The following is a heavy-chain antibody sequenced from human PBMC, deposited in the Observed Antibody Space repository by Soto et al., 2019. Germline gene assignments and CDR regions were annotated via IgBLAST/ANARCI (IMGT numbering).Heavy chain of an antibody. CDR1: GGSISSGGYS. V-gene: IGHV4-30-2*01. CDR2: IYHSGST. Sequence: SETLSLTCAVSGGSISSGGYSWSWIRQPPGKGLEWIGYIYHSGSTYYNPSLKSRVTISVDRSKNQFSLKLSSVTAADTAVYYCARVYYDYVYHWFDPWGQGTLVTVSS. D-gene: IGHD3-16*01. J-gene: IGHJ5*02. CDR3: ARVYYDYVYHWFDP.